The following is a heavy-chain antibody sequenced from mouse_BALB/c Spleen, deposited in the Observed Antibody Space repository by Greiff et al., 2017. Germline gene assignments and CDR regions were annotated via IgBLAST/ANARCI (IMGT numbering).Heavy chain of an antibody. CDR3: ARAPTVVATDFAY. J-gene: IGHJ3*01. CDR1: GFSLTSYG. D-gene: IGHD1-1*01. CDR2: IWAGGST. Sequence: VKVVESGPGLVAPSQSLSITCTVSGFSLTSYGVHWVRQPPGKGLEWLGVIWAGGSTNYNSALMSRLSISKDNSKSQVFLKMNSLQTDDTAMYYCARAPTVVATDFAYWGQGTLVTVSA. V-gene: IGHV2-9*02.